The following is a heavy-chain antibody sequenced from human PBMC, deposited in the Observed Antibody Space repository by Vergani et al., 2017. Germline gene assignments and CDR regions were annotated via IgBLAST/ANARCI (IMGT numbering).Heavy chain of an antibody. V-gene: IGHV3-21*01. CDR1: GFTFSSYS. D-gene: IGHD2-2*01. CDR3: ARTPDIVVVPAAIWFDP. J-gene: IGHJ5*02. Sequence: EVQLVESGGGLVKPGGSLRLSCAASGFTFSSYSMNWVRQAPGKGLEWVSSISSSSSYIYYADSVKGRFTISRDNAKNSLYLQMNSLRAEETAVYYCARTPDIVVVPAAIWFDPWGQGTLVTVSS. CDR2: ISSSSSYI.